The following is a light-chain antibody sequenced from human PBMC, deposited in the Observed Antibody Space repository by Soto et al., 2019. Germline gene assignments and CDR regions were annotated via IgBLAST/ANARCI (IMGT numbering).Light chain of an antibody. CDR3: QQYFSFPPT. V-gene: IGKV4-1*01. CDR1: QSISYSSNNRNY. Sequence: DIVMTQSPDSLAVSLGERATINCKSSQSISYSSNNRNYLAWYQQKPGQPPKLLIYWASIRGSGVPDRFSGSGSGTEFTLTISSLQAEDVAVYFCQQYFSFPPTFGQGTKLEIK. CDR2: WAS. J-gene: IGKJ2*01.